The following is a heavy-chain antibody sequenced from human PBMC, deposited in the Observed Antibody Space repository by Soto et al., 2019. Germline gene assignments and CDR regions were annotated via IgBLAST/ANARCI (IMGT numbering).Heavy chain of an antibody. V-gene: IGHV3-23*01. J-gene: IGHJ4*01. CDR2: ISGSGGST. CDR3: AKNWVDAMARGVIIGPFDY. CDR1: GLTFSSYA. D-gene: IGHD3-10*01. Sequence: GGSLRLSCAASGLTFSSYAMCWVRQAPGKGLEWVSAISGSGGSTYYADSVKGRFTISRDNSKNTLYLQMNSLRAEDTAVYYCAKNWVDAMARGVIIGPFDYWGHGTLVTVSS.